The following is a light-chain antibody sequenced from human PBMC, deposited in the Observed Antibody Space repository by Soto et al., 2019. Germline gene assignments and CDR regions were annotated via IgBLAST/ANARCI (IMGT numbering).Light chain of an antibody. CDR1: SSDVGSYNL. J-gene: IGLJ2*01. V-gene: IGLV2-23*01. CDR2: ETT. Sequence: QSVLTQPASVSGSPGQSITLSCTGTSSDVGSYNLVSWYQQHPGRAPKLMIYETTKRPSGVPIRFSASKSGNTASLTISGLQAEDEADYYCCSYAGGSTVIFGGGTKLTVL. CDR3: CSYAGGSTVI.